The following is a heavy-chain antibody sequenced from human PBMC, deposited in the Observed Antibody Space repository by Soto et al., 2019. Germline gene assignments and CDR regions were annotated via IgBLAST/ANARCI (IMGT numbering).Heavy chain of an antibody. CDR3: ARWLYYYDSSGYYSFYDY. J-gene: IGHJ4*02. CDR1: GFTFSGYD. CDR2: IGTAGDT. D-gene: IGHD3-22*01. V-gene: IGHV3-13*04. Sequence: PGGSLRLSCAASGFTFSGYDMHWVRQATGKGLEWVSAIGTAGDTYYPGSVKGRFTISRENAKNSLYLQMNSLRAGDTAVYFCARWLYYYDSSGYYSFYDYWGQGTLVTVSS.